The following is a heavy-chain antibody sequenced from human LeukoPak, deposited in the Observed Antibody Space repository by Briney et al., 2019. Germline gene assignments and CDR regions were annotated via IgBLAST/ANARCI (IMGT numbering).Heavy chain of an antibody. D-gene: IGHD2-15*01. V-gene: IGHV3-23*01. CDR2: ISGGGST. CDR1: GFTFSSYA. J-gene: IGHJ4*02. CDR3: AKSGLNRFDY. Sequence: GGSLRLSCAASGFTFSSYAMHWVRQAPGKGLEWVSAISGGGSTYYADSVKGRFTISRDNSKNTLYLQMNSLRAEDTAVYYCAKSGLNRFDYWGQGTLVTVSS.